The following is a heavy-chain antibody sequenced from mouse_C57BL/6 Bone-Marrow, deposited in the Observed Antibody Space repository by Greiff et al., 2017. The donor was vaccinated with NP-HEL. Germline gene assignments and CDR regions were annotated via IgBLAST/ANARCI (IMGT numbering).Heavy chain of an antibody. Sequence: QVQLQQSGAELVKPGASVKISCKASGYAFSSYWMNWVKQRPGEGLEWIGQIYPGDGDTNYNGKFKGKATLTADKSSSTAYMQLSSLTSEDSAVYFCARVYYGSSFAYWGQGTLVTVSA. D-gene: IGHD1-1*01. V-gene: IGHV1-80*01. CDR3: ARVYYGSSFAY. J-gene: IGHJ3*01. CDR1: GYAFSSYW. CDR2: IYPGDGDT.